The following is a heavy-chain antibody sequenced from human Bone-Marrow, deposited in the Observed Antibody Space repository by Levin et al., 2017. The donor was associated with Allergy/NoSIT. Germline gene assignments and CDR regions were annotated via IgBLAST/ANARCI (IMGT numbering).Heavy chain of an antibody. CDR2: ISSSSSTI. V-gene: IGHV3-48*01. J-gene: IGHJ3*02. D-gene: IGHD3-10*01. CDR3: ARVSGPRRFGETKTSGGAFDI. Sequence: PGGSLRLSCAASGFTFSSYSMNWVRQAPGKGLEWVSYISSSSSTIYYADSVKGRFTISRDNAKNSLYLQMNSLRAEDTAVYYCARVSGPRRFGETKTSGGAFDIWGQGTMVTVSS. CDR1: GFTFSSYS.